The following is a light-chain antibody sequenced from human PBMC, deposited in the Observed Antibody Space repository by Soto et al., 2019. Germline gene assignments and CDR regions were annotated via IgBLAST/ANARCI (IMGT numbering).Light chain of an antibody. CDR2: EVT. J-gene: IGLJ1*01. Sequence: QSALTQPASVSGSPGQSITISCTGTGSDVGGYDYVSWYQHHPGKAPKVMIYEVTNRPSGVSNRFSGSKSGNTASLTISGLLAEDEADYYCSSYTSSCTYVFGTGTKV. CDR1: GSDVGGYDY. V-gene: IGLV2-14*01. CDR3: SSYTSSCTYV.